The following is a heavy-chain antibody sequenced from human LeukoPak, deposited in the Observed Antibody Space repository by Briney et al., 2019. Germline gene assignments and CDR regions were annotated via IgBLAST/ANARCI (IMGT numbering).Heavy chain of an antibody. V-gene: IGHV1-69*04. J-gene: IGHJ4*02. CDR2: IIPILGIA. Sequence: EASVKVSCKASGGTFSSYAISWVRQAPGQGLEWMGRIIPILGIANYAQKFQGRVTITADKSTSTAYMELTSLRSEDTAVYYCARGLPRIAADLDYWGQGTLVTVSS. CDR3: ARGLPRIAADLDY. CDR1: GGTFSSYA. D-gene: IGHD6-13*01.